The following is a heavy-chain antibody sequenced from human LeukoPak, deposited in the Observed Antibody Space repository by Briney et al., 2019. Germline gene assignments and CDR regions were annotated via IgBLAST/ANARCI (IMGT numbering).Heavy chain of an antibody. CDR3: VRLSYESGVYKPYYYMDV. J-gene: IGHJ6*03. CDR1: GGSFSCYY. CDR2: INHSGST. D-gene: IGHD3-22*01. Sequence: SETLSLTFAVYGGSFSCYYWSWIRRPPGKGLEWIGAINHSGSTNYNPSLKSRVTISADTSKNQFSLKVTSVTASDTAVYYCVRLSYESGVYKPYYYMDVWGKGTTVTISS. V-gene: IGHV4-34*01.